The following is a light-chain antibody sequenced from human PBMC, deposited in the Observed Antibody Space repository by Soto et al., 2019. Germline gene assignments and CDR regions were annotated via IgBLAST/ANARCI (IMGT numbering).Light chain of an antibody. Sequence: EIMMTQSPATLSVSPGERVTLSCRASQSVRDNLAWYQQKGGQAPRLLIYGASTSAAGIPDRFSGSGSGTQFTLTISSLQSDDFAVYYCQQYSSWPPAWTFGQGTKVDIK. CDR3: QQYSSWPPAWT. J-gene: IGKJ1*01. V-gene: IGKV3-15*01. CDR1: QSVRDN. CDR2: GAS.